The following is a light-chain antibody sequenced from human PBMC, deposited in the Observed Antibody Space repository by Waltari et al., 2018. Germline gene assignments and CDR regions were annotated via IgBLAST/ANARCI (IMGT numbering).Light chain of an antibody. CDR3: QQFNSYPPTIT. CDR1: QGISSA. J-gene: IGKJ5*01. Sequence: AIQLTQSPSSLSASVGDRVTITCRASQGISSALDWYQQKPGKAPKLLIYDASSLESGVPSRFSGSGSGTDFTLTISSLQPEDFATYYCQQFNSYPPTITFGQGTRLEIK. CDR2: DAS. V-gene: IGKV1-13*02.